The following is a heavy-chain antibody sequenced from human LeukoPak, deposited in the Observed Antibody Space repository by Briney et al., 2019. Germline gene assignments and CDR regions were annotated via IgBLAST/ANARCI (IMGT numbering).Heavy chain of an antibody. CDR1: GFTFSSYG. CDR2: IHYDGSNK. Sequence: GGSLRLSCAASGFTFSSYGMHWVRQAPGKGLEWVSFIHYDGSNKYYADSVKGRFTITRDNSKNTLYLQMNNLRAEDTAVYYCAKSPSLDYMGVWGEGTTVTVSS. CDR3: AKSPSLDYMGV. V-gene: IGHV3-30*02. J-gene: IGHJ6*03. D-gene: IGHD3-16*01.